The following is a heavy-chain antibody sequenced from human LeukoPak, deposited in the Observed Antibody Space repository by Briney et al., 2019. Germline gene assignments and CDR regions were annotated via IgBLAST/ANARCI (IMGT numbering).Heavy chain of an antibody. CDR2: INRSNSYI. V-gene: IGHV3-21*01. D-gene: IGHD3-16*01. J-gene: IGHJ4*02. CDR1: GFTFNNNA. CDR3: ARGVAAGGGGYYFDY. Sequence: NLGGSLRLSCATSGFTFNNNAMSWLPHAPGNGREGVSSINRSNSYISYADSVKGRFTSSRENAENSLYLQMNSLRAEDTAVYYCARGVAAGGGGYYFDYWGQGTLVTVSS.